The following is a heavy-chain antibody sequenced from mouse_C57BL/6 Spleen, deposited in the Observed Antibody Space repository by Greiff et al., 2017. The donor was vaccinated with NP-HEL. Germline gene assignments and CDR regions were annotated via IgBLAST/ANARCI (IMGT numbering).Heavy chain of an antibody. CDR1: GYAFSSSW. Sequence: VQLQQSGPELVKPGASVKISCKASGYAFSSSWMNWVKQRPGKGLEWIGRIYPGDGDTNYNGKFKGKATLTADKSSSTAYMQLSSLTSEDSAVYFRARRAYYDWFVGDYWGQGTSVTVSS. V-gene: IGHV1-82*01. J-gene: IGHJ4*01. CDR2: IYPGDGDT. D-gene: IGHD2-4*01. CDR3: ARRAYYDWFVGDY.